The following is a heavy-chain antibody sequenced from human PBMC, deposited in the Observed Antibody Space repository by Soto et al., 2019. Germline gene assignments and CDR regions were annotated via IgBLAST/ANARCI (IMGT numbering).Heavy chain of an antibody. Sequence: QVQLVESGGGVVQPGRSLRLSCAASGVTLSNFGMHWVRQAPGKGLEWVAVISRDGSTMFYADSVKGRFTISRDSSRNTLYPQMNSLRAEDTAVYHCVGEVASGYWGQGTLVTVSS. CDR2: ISRDGSTM. J-gene: IGHJ4*02. D-gene: IGHD2-21*01. V-gene: IGHV3-30*03. CDR3: VGEVASGY. CDR1: GVTLSNFG.